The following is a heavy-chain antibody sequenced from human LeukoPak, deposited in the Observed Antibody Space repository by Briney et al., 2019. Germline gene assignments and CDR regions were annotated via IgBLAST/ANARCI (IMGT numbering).Heavy chain of an antibody. V-gene: IGHV4-34*01. CDR3: ARGQGPPRPIPPNWFDP. CDR2: INHSGST. CDR1: GGAFSGYY. J-gene: IGHJ5*02. D-gene: IGHD2-2*02. Sequence: SETLSLTCAVYGGAFSGYYWSWIRQPPGKGLEGIGEINHSGSTNYNPSLRSRVTISVDTSKNQFSLKLSSVTAADTAVYYCARGQGPPRPIPPNWFDPWGQGTLVTVSS.